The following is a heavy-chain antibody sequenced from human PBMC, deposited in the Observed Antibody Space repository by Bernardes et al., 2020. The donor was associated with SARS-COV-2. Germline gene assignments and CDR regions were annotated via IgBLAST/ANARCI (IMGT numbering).Heavy chain of an antibody. CDR1: GYSMSGDYY. Sequence: SESLSLTCVVSGYSMSGDYYWGCILQPPGKGLEWIGSLHHSGSTYYNPSLKSRVTISVDRSKNQFSLELNSVTAADTAIYYCARQIYCGGGTCSYYAFDFWGQGTLVSVSS. J-gene: IGHJ4*02. V-gene: IGHV4-38-2*01. CDR2: LHHSGST. D-gene: IGHD2-21*01. CDR3: ARQIYCGGGTCSYYAFDF.